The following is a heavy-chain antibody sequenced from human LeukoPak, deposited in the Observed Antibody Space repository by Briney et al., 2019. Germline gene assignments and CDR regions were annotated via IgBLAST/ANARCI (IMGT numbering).Heavy chain of an antibody. D-gene: IGHD3-10*01. CDR1: GGSISSSSYY. Sequence: SETLSLTCTVSGGSISSSSYYWGWIRQPPGKGLEWIGSIYYSGYTYYNPSLESRVTISVDTSKNQFSLKLSSVAAADTAIYYCAKHYMGSSYNRGLDYWGQGTLVTVSS. CDR3: AKHYMGSSYNRGLDY. J-gene: IGHJ4*02. CDR2: IYYSGYT. V-gene: IGHV4-39*01.